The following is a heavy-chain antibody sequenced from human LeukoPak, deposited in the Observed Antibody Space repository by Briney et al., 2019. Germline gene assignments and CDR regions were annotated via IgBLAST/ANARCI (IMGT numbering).Heavy chain of an antibody. D-gene: IGHD2-15*01. CDR2: TSISGSTI. J-gene: IGHJ4*02. Sequence: PRGSLRISCAASGFTFSSDEMNLVRQAPGPWLPWVSSTSISGSTIYYADSVKGRFTISRDNAKNSLYLQMNSLRAEDTAVYYCARDMDLDIVVVVAATALDYWGQGTLVTVSS. V-gene: IGHV3-48*03. CDR1: GFTFSSDE. CDR3: ARDMDLDIVVVVAATALDY.